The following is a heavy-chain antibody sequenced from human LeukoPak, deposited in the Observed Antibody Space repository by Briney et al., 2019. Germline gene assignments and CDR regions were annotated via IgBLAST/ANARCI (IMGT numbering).Heavy chain of an antibody. D-gene: IGHD3-10*01. CDR1: GYTFTSYG. V-gene: IGHV1-18*04. CDR3: ARDRAMVRGVIITFPPDY. J-gene: IGHJ4*02. CDR2: ISAYNGNT. Sequence: ASVKVSCKASGYTFTSYGMSWVRQAPGQGLEWMGWISAYNGNTNYAQKLQGRVTMTTDTSTSTAYMELRSLRSDDTAVYYCARDRAMVRGVIITFPPDYWGQGTLVTVSS.